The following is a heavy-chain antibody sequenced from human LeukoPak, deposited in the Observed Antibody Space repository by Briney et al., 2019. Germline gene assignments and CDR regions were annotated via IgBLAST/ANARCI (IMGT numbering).Heavy chain of an antibody. V-gene: IGHV4-39*02. CDR1: GGSIASSSYY. Sequence: SETLSLTCSVSGGSIASSSYYWGWIRQPPGKGLEWIGSVFRTGTTYYSASLKSRVSISVDTSKNDFALKLASVTAADTAVYYCARGPSGYHNTGGQGTLVTVSS. D-gene: IGHD5-12*01. J-gene: IGHJ4*02. CDR3: ARGPSGYHNT. CDR2: VFRTGTT.